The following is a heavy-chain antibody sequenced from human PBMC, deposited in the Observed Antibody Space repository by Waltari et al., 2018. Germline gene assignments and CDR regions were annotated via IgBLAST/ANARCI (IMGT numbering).Heavy chain of an antibody. V-gene: IGHV3-74*01. D-gene: IGHD1-26*01. CDR3: ARAKGVGASSIFDY. Sequence: EVQLVESGGGLVQPGGSLRLSCAASGFTFSSSWMPWVRQAPGKGLVWVSRINSDGSSTSYADSVKGRFTISRDNAKNTLYLQMNSLRAEDTAVYYCARAKGVGASSIFDYWGQGTLVTVSS. J-gene: IGHJ4*02. CDR1: GFTFSSSW. CDR2: INSDGSST.